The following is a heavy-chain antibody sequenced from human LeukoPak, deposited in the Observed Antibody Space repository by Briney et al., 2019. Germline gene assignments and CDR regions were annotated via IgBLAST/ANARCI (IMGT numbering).Heavy chain of an antibody. J-gene: IGHJ4*02. CDR1: GFTVSSNY. V-gene: IGHV3-53*01. CDR3: ARDRDSSGYYYV. D-gene: IGHD3-22*01. Sequence: GGSLRLSCAASGFTVSSNYMSWVRQAPGKGLEWVSVIYSGGSTYYAASVKGRFTISRDNSKNKLYLQMNSLRAEDTAVYYCARDRDSSGYYYVWGQGTLVTVSS. CDR2: IYSGGST.